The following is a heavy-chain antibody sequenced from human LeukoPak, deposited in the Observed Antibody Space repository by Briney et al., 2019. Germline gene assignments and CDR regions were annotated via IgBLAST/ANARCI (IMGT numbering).Heavy chain of an antibody. V-gene: IGHV1-18*01. J-gene: IGHJ4*02. Sequence: ASVNVSCTPSVYTFTSYGISWVRQAPRQGRGWMGWISAYNGNTNYAQKLQGRVTMTTDTSTSTAYMELRSLRSDDTAVYYCARREAWKMATISYDYWGQGTLVTVSS. CDR2: ISAYNGNT. D-gene: IGHD5-24*01. CDR3: ARREAWKMATISYDY. CDR1: VYTFTSYG.